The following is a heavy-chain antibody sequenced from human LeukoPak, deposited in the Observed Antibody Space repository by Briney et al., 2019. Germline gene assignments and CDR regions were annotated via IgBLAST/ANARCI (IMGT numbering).Heavy chain of an antibody. Sequence: SETLSLTCTVSGGSISSYYWGWIRQPPGKGLEWIGSIYYSGSTYYNPSLKSRVTISVDTSKNQFSLKLSSVTAADTAVYYCASGTYYYDSSGYYWGQGTLVTVSS. V-gene: IGHV4-39*07. J-gene: IGHJ4*02. CDR3: ASGTYYYDSSGYY. D-gene: IGHD3-22*01. CDR2: IYYSGST. CDR1: GGSISSYY.